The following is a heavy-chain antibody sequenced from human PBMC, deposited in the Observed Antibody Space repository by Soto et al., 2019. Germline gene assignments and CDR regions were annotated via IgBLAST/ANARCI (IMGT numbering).Heavy chain of an antibody. J-gene: IGHJ4*02. Sequence: QVQLVQSGAEVKKPGASVKVSCKASGYTFTSYAMHWVRQAPGQRLEWKGWINAGNGNTKYSQKFQGRVTITRDTSASTAYMELSSLRSEDTAVYYCARDVFFSSMVDYFDYWGQGTLVTVSS. CDR2: INAGNGNT. V-gene: IGHV1-3*01. CDR1: GYTFTSYA. CDR3: ARDVFFSSMVDYFDY. D-gene: IGHD3-10*01.